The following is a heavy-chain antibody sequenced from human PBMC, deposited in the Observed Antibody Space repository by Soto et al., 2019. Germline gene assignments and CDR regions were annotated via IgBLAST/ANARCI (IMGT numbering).Heavy chain of an antibody. D-gene: IGHD6-19*01. Sequence: EVQMVESGGGFMKPGGSLRLSCAASGFTFSNAWMNWVRQAPGKGLEWVGRVKSKVDGETIDYSAPVNGRFGISRDDSKNTVYLQMNSLKIEDTAVYYCATGGLGLDYWGQGTLVTVSS. CDR2: VKSKVDGETI. V-gene: IGHV3-15*01. CDR3: ATGGLGLDY. CDR1: GFTFSNAW. J-gene: IGHJ4*02.